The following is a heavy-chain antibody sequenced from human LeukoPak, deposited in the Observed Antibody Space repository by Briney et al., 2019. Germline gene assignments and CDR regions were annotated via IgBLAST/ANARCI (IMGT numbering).Heavy chain of an antibody. CDR1: GGSISSSNYY. D-gene: IGHD1-26*01. CDR2: IYYSGST. Sequence: PSEILSLTCTVSGGSISSSNYYWGWIRQPPGKGLEWIGSIYYSGSTYYNPSLKSRVTISVDTSKNQFSLKLSSVTAADTAVYYCARTWSSHYYYYYMDVWGKGTTVTVSS. V-gene: IGHV4-39*07. J-gene: IGHJ6*03. CDR3: ARTWSSHYYYYYMDV.